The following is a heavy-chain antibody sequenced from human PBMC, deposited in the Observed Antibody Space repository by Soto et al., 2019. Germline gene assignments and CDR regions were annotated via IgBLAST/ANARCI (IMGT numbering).Heavy chain of an antibody. CDR3: ARLTAVAGTADYFDY. Sequence: QVQLQESGPGLVKPSETLSLTCTVSGGSISSYHWSWIRQPPGKGLGWIGYIYYSGSTNYNPSLKSQVPISLDTSKKQFSLKLSSVTAADTAVYYCARLTAVAGTADYFDYWGQGTLVTVSS. D-gene: IGHD6-19*01. CDR2: IYYSGST. CDR1: GGSISSYH. V-gene: IGHV4-59*01. J-gene: IGHJ4*02.